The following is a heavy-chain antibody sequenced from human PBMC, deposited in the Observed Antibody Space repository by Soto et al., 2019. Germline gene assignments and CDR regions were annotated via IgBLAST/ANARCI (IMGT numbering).Heavy chain of an antibody. J-gene: IGHJ6*02. CDR2: IWYDGSNK. D-gene: IGHD3-10*01. CDR1: GFTFSSYG. CDR3: ARDGWFGERSGMDV. Sequence: PGGSLRLSCAASGFTFSSYGMHRVRQAPGKGLEWVAVIWYDGSNKYYADSVKGRFTISRDNSKNTLYLQMNSLRAEDTAVYYCARDGWFGERSGMDVWGQGTTVTVSS. V-gene: IGHV3-33*01.